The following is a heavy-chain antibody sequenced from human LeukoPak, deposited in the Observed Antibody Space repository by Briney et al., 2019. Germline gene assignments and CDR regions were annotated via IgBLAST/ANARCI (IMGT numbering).Heavy chain of an antibody. J-gene: IGHJ4*02. CDR1: AYTFTSYG. CDR3: ARDHGIGEPQVY. CDR2: INPNSGGT. Sequence: ASVKVSCKASAYTFTSYGISWVRQAPGQGLEWMGWINPNSGGTNYAQKLQGRVTMTTDTSTSTAYMELRSLRSDDTAVYYCARDHGIGEPQVYWGQGTLVTVSS. V-gene: IGHV1-18*01. D-gene: IGHD3-10*01.